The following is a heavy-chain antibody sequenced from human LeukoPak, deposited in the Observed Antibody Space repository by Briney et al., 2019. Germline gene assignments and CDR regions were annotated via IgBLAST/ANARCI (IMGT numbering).Heavy chain of an antibody. V-gene: IGHV3-30-3*01. D-gene: IGHD2-15*01. J-gene: IGHJ4*02. CDR1: GFTFSSYA. Sequence: GGSLRLSCAASGFTFSSYAMHWVRQAPGKGLEWVAVISYDGSNKYYADSVKGRFTISRDNSKNTLYLQMNSLRAEDTAVYYCAGVDGHSDWGQGTLVTVSS. CDR2: ISYDGSNK. CDR3: AGVDGHSD.